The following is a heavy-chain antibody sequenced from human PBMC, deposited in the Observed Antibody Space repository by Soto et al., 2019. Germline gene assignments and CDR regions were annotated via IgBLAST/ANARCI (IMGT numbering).Heavy chain of an antibody. CDR3: ASLYGSNSADY. CDR1: GYSFTTYP. D-gene: IGHD6-6*01. V-gene: IGHV1-3*04. J-gene: IGHJ4*02. Sequence: QVHLVQSGAEVKKPGASVKISCRASGYSFTTYPMDWVRQAPGQRLEWMGWINTGNGKTKYSQNFQGRVTITRDTSASTAYVELSTLTSEDTAVYYCASLYGSNSADYWGQGTLVTVSS. CDR2: INTGNGKT.